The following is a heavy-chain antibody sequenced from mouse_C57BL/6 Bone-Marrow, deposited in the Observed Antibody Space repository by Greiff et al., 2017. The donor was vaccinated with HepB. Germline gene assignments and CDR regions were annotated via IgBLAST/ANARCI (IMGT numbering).Heavy chain of an antibody. D-gene: IGHD1-1*01. CDR3: ARSFNSTVVARYFDV. CDR1: GYTFTSYG. V-gene: IGHV1-81*01. CDR2: IYPRSGNT. J-gene: IGHJ1*03. Sequence: QVQLQQSGAELARPGASVKLSCKASGYTFTSYGISWVKQRTGQGLEWIGEIYPRSGNTYYNEKFKGKATLTADKSSSTAYMELRSLTSEDSAVYFCARSFNSTVVARYFDVWGTVTTVTVAS.